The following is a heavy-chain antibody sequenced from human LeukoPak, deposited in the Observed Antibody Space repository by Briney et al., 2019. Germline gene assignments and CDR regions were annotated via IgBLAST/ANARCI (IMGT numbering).Heavy chain of an antibody. CDR2: IKQDGSEK. J-gene: IGHJ3*02. CDR3: ARGWFGELLDAFDI. V-gene: IGHV3-7*04. D-gene: IGHD3-10*01. CDR1: GFTFSSYW. Sequence: PGGSLRLSCAASGFTFSSYWMSWVRQAPGKGLEWVANIKQDGSEKYYVDSVKGRFTISRDNAKNSLYLQMNSLRAEDTAVYYCARGWFGELLDAFDIWGQGTMVTVSS.